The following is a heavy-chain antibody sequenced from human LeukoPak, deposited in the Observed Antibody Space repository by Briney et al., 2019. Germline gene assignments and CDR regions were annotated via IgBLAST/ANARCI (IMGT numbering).Heavy chain of an antibody. CDR3: ARQDGDSSGYYDYFDY. D-gene: IGHD3-22*01. Sequence: SETLSLTCAVYGGSFSGYYWSWIRHPPGKGLEWIGEINHSGSTNYNPSLKSRVTISVDTSKNQFSLKLSSVTAADTAVYYCARQDGDSSGYYDYFDYWGQGTLVTVSS. CDR1: GGSFSGYY. V-gene: IGHV4-34*01. CDR2: INHSGST. J-gene: IGHJ4*02.